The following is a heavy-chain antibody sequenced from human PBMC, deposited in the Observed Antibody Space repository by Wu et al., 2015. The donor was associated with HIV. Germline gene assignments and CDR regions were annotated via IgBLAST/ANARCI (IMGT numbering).Heavy chain of an antibody. V-gene: IGHV1-2*02. D-gene: IGHD3-10*01. CDR2: INPNSGGT. CDR1: GYTFTGYY. Sequence: QVQLVQSGAEVKKPGASVKVSCKASGYTFTGYYLHWVRQAPGQGLEWMGWINPNSGGTNYAQKFQGRVTMTRDTSISTAYMELSRLTSDDTAIFYCAEGILLWFGTYYPPLDYVGQERWSPSPQ. CDR3: AEGILLWFGTYYPPLDY. J-gene: IGHJ4*01.